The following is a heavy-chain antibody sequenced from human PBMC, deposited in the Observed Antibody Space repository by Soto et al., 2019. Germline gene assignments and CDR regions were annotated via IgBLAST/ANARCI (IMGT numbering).Heavy chain of an antibody. CDR1: GGSISGYY. D-gene: IGHD6-6*01. J-gene: IGHJ5*02. CDR2: IYTTGST. CDR3: AKDPLEGGWAARPGSWFDP. Sequence: QVQLQESGPGLVKPSETLSLTCSVSGGSISGYYWSWIRQSAGKGLEWIGRIYTTGSTMYNPSLRSRVTMSIDTSKNQFSLRLTSVTAADTADYYCAKDPLEGGWAARPGSWFDPWGQGTLVTVSS. V-gene: IGHV4-4*07.